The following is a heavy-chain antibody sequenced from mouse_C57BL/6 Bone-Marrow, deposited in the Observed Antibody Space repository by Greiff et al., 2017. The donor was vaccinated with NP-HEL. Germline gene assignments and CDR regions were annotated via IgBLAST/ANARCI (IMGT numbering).Heavy chain of an antibody. CDR1: GFNIKDDY. V-gene: IGHV14-4*01. CDR3: TLYGISFAY. Sequence: EVKLVESGAELVRPGASVKLSCTASGFNIKDDYMHWVKQRPEQGLEWIGWIDPENGDTEYASKFQGKATITADTSSNTAYLQLSSLTSEDTAVYYCTLYGISFAYWGQGTLVTVSA. J-gene: IGHJ3*01. CDR2: IDPENGDT. D-gene: IGHD2-1*01.